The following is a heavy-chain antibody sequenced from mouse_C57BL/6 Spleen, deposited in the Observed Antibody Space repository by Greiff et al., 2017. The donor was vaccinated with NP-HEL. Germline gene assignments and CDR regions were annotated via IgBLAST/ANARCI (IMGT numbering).Heavy chain of an antibody. CDR1: GYSITSGYY. D-gene: IGHD2-4*01. V-gene: IGHV3-6*01. CDR2: ISYDGSN. J-gene: IGHJ3*01. CDR3: ARKDYDFAY. Sequence: EVQVVESGPGLVKPSQSLSLTCSVTGYSITSGYYWNWIRQFPGNKLEWMGYISYDGSNNYNPSLKNRISITRDTSKNQFFLKLNSVTTEDTATYYCARKDYDFAYWGQGTLVTVSA.